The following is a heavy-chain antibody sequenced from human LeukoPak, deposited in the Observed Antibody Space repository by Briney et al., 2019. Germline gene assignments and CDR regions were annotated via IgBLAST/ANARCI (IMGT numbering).Heavy chain of an antibody. CDR1: GGSTSSYY. Sequence: SETLSLTCTVSGGSTSSYYWSWIRQPPGKGLEWIGFIYDSGSTYYNPSLKSRVTISVDTSKNQFSLKLSSVTAADTAMYYCALYSSSSDYWGQGTLVTVPS. D-gene: IGHD6-6*01. J-gene: IGHJ4*02. CDR3: ALYSSSSDY. V-gene: IGHV4-59*01. CDR2: IYDSGST.